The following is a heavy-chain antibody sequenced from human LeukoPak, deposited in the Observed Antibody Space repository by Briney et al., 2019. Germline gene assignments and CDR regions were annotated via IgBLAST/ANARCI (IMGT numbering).Heavy chain of an antibody. Sequence: SETLSLTCAVSGGSISSSNWWSWVRQPPGKGLEWIGEIYHSGSTNYNPSLKSRVTISVDKSKNQFSLKLSSVTAADTAVYYCARAESYDSSGYPSHYYFDYWGQGTLVTVSS. CDR2: IYHSGST. J-gene: IGHJ4*02. V-gene: IGHV4-4*02. CDR1: GGSISSSNW. D-gene: IGHD3-22*01. CDR3: ARAESYDSSGYPSHYYFDY.